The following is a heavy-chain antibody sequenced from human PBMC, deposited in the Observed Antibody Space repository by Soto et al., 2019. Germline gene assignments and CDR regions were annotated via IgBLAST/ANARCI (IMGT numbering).Heavy chain of an antibody. D-gene: IGHD1-1*01. CDR3: TSPRPSGSTRCGWFHP. V-gene: IGHV1-2*02. Sequence: SVKVFCKASGYPFSDYYLHWVRLAPGQGLEWMGWIDPKNGATKFAQEFEGRGALTRETSIMTVYLELSGLTSDETAVSFFTSPRPSGSTRCGWFHPCRLGTRVTV. CDR2: IDPKNGAT. CDR1: GYPFSDYY. J-gene: IGHJ5*01.